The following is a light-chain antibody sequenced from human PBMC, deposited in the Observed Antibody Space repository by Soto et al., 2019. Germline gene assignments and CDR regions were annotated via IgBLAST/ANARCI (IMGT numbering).Light chain of an antibody. CDR1: QSVSSY. V-gene: IGKV3-11*01. CDR3: QQRSNWPIT. Sequence: EIVLTQSPATLSLSPGERATLSCRASQSVSSYLAWYQLKPGQAPRLLIYDASNRATGIPARFSGSGSGTDFTLTISSLEPEDFAVYYSQQRSNWPITFGQGTRLEI. J-gene: IGKJ5*01. CDR2: DAS.